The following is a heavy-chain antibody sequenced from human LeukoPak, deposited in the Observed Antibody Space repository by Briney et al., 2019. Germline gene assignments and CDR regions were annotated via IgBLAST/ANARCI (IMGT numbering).Heavy chain of an antibody. V-gene: IGHV4-61*02. D-gene: IGHD3-16*01. CDR1: GGSISSGSYY. CDR3: AREILGVDYFDY. CDR2: IYTSRST. J-gene: IGHJ4*02. Sequence: SQTLSLTCTVSGGSISSGSYYWRWIRQPAGKGLEWIGRIYTSRSTNYNPSLKSRVTISVDTSKNQFSLKLSSVTAADTAVYYCAREILGVDYFDYWGQATLVTVSS.